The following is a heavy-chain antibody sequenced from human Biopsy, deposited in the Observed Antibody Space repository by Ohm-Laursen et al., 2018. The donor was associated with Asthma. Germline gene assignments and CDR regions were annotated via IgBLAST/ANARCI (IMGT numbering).Heavy chain of an antibody. V-gene: IGHV1-69*06. CDR2: ISPVFGST. CDR3: ARVSITPGAFDI. D-gene: IGHD3-10*01. CDR1: GGTFGNYA. J-gene: IGHJ3*02. Sequence: GASVKVSCKASGGTFGNYAISWVRQAPGLGLEWMGGISPVFGSTNIAQKFQGRVTISADIFTKTAYLEVSSLRSDDTAVYYCARVSITPGAFDIWGQGTMVTVSS.